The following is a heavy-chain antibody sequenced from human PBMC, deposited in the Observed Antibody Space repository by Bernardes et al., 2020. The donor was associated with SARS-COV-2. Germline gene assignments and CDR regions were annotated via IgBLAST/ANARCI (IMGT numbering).Heavy chain of an antibody. V-gene: IGHV4-59*11. CDR1: GVSISSHY. J-gene: IGHJ5*02. CDR2: IYYSGST. CDR3: AREGGSSSWYGSWFDP. Sequence: SEPLSLTCTVSGVSISSHYWSWIRQPPGKGLEWIGYIYYSGSTNYNPSLKGRVTMSVDTSKNQFSLKLSSVTAADTAVYYCAREGGSSSWYGSWFDPWGQGTLVTVSS. D-gene: IGHD6-13*01.